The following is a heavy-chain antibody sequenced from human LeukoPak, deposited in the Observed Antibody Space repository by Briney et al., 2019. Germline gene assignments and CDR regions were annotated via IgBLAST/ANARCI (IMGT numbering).Heavy chain of an antibody. CDR1: GFTFSTYD. D-gene: IGHD5-18*01. V-gene: IGHV3-30*04. Sequence: GGSLRLSCAASGFTFSTYDLHWVRQAPGKGREWVAVTSYDGSDKDYADSVKGRFTISRDNSKNKLYLQMNSLRPEDTAVYYCARDKSQVGYSYGRNFDYWGQGTLVTVSS. CDR3: ARDKSQVGYSYGRNFDY. CDR2: TSYDGSDK. J-gene: IGHJ4*02.